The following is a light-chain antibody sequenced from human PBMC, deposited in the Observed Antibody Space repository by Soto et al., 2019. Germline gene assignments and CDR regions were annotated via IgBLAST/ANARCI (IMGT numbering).Light chain of an antibody. J-gene: IGKJ1*01. CDR2: DAS. CDR3: QQYNDWRT. V-gene: IGKV3-15*01. CDR1: QSVSSK. Sequence: EIVMRQSPATLSVSPGERATLSCRTSQSVSSKLAWYQQKPGQAPRLLIYDASTRATGIPARFSGSGSGTEFTLSISSLQSEDFAVYYCQQYNDWRTFGQGTKVDIK.